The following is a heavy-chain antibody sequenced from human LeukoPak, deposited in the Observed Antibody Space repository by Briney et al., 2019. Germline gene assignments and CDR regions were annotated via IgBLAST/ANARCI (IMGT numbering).Heavy chain of an antibody. D-gene: IGHD4-17*01. CDR1: GFTFSGYP. CDR2: ISYDGSNK. Sequence: PGGSLRLSCAASGFTFSGYPIHWVRQAPGKGLEWVAVISYDGSNKYYADSVKGRFTISRDNSKNTLYLQMNSLRAEDTAVYYCAKDSIRVVTTVTTFDYWGQGTLVTVSS. V-gene: IGHV3-30-3*02. CDR3: AKDSIRVVTTVTTFDY. J-gene: IGHJ4*02.